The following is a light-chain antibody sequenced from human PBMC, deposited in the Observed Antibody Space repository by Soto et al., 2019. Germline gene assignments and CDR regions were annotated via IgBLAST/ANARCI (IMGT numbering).Light chain of an antibody. Sequence: EIVLTQSPGTLSLSPGERATXSCRASQSVGTFFAWYQQKPVQSPMLLIYDASNMATRIPSIFSRRRSGTDFNLTISSIAPKDFAVSYCQQCNNLPQWTFGHRTKVEIK. CDR3: QQCNNLPQWT. V-gene: IGKV3-11*01. CDR1: QSVGTF. J-gene: IGKJ1*01. CDR2: DAS.